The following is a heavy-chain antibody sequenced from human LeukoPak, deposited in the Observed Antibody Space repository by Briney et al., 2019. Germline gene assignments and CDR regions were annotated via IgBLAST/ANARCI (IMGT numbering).Heavy chain of an antibody. Sequence: GGSLRLSCAASGFTFSSYAMSWVRQAPGKGLEWVSAISGSGGSTYYADSVKGRFTISRDNSKNTLYLQMNSLRDEDTAVYYCAKDSDDFWSGYYFHNWFDPWGQGTLVTVSS. D-gene: IGHD3-3*01. J-gene: IGHJ5*02. CDR1: GFTFSSYA. V-gene: IGHV3-23*01. CDR3: AKDSDDFWSGYYFHNWFDP. CDR2: ISGSGGST.